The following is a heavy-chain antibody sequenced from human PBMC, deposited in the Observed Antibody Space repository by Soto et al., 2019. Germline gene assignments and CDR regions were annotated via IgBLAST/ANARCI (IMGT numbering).Heavy chain of an antibody. Sequence: SETLSLTCTVSGGSVSSGYWIWIRQPPGKGLENIGYIYDRGITNYNPSLKSRVTISVDTSKNQFSLKLSSVTAADTAVYYCARDGSQRPATYWGQGTLVTVSS. D-gene: IGHD3-10*01. CDR3: ARDGSQRPATY. V-gene: IGHV4-59*02. J-gene: IGHJ1*01. CDR2: IYDRGIT. CDR1: GGSVSSGY.